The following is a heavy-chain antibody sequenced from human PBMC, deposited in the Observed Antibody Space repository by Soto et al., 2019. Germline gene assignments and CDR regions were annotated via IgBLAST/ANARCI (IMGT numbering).Heavy chain of an antibody. Sequence: ASVKVSCKASGYTFTSYGIHWVRQAPGQRLEWMGWINAANGDTKYSPKFQGRVTITRDTSASIAYMELSSLRSEDTAVYYCVRRHVSATGIDWFDPWGQGTLGTV. CDR3: VRRHVSATGIDWFDP. V-gene: IGHV1-3*01. D-gene: IGHD6-13*01. CDR2: INAANGDT. J-gene: IGHJ5*02. CDR1: GYTFTSYG.